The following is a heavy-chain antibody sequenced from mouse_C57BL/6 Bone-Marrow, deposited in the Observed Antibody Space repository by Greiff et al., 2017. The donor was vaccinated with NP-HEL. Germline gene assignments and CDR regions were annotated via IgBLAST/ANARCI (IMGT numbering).Heavy chain of an antibody. CDR3: ARVAGLGKKDY. CDR2: IDPSDSYT. D-gene: IGHD2-2*01. Sequence: QVQLKQPGAELVRPGTSVKLSCKASGCTFTSYWMHWVKQRPGQGLEWIGVIDPSDSYTNYNQKFKGKATLTVDTSSSTAYMQLSSLTSEDSAVYYCARVAGLGKKDYWGQGTTLTVSS. CDR1: GCTFTSYW. J-gene: IGHJ2*01. V-gene: IGHV1-59*01.